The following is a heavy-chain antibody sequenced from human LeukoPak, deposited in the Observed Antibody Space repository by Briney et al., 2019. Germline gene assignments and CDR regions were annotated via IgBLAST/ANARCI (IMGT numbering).Heavy chain of an antibody. CDR1: GFTFSSYS. D-gene: IGHD6-19*01. J-gene: IGHJ4*02. CDR3: ARDYRSSSGWTVDY. Sequence: GGSLRLSCAASGFTFSSYSMNRVRQAPGKGLEWVSSISSSSSYIYYADSVKGRFTISRDNAKNSLYLQMNSLRDEDTAVYYCARDYRSSSGWTVDYWGQGTLVTVSS. CDR2: ISSSSSYI. V-gene: IGHV3-21*01.